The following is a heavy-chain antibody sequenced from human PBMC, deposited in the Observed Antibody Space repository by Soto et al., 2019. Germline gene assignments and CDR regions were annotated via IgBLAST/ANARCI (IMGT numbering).Heavy chain of an antibody. CDR2: IIGNSGST. J-gene: IGHJ6*03. CDR1: GFIFSSYA. Sequence: GGSLRLSCAASGFIFSSYAMSWVRQAPGKGLEKAKAIIGNSGSTYYADSVKGRFTISRYNSKNTLFLQMNSLRVEDTAVYYCAKDHMITFGGVIGYYYYMDVWGKGTTVTVSS. D-gene: IGHD3-16*02. V-gene: IGHV3-23*01. CDR3: AKDHMITFGGVIGYYYYMDV.